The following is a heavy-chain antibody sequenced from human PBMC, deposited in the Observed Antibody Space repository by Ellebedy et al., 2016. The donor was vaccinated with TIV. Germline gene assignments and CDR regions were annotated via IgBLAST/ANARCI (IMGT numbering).Heavy chain of an antibody. V-gene: IGHV4-59*01. Sequence: SETLSLXXTVSGGSISSSSWSWIRQPPGKGLEWLPYIYYIGNTNYNPSLTSRVTISVDTSKNLFSLMLSTVTATDTAVYYCASYDYGDNSPFDPWGQGTLVTVSS. J-gene: IGHJ5*02. D-gene: IGHD4-23*01. CDR3: ASYDYGDNSPFDP. CDR2: IYYIGNT. CDR1: GGSISSSS.